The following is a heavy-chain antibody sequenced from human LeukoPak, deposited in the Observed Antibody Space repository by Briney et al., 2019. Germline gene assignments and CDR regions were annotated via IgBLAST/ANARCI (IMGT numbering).Heavy chain of an antibody. CDR3: AKGGCSGNSCYLDNWFDP. CDR1: GFTFSSYA. D-gene: IGHD2-2*01. CDR2: ISPSGGST. Sequence: GGSLRLSCAASGFTFSSYAMSWVRQAPGKGLEWVPVISPSGGSTYYAASVKGRFTISRDNSKNTLYLQMNSLRAEDTAVYYCAKGGCSGNSCYLDNWFDPWGQGTLVTVSS. V-gene: IGHV3-23*01. J-gene: IGHJ5*02.